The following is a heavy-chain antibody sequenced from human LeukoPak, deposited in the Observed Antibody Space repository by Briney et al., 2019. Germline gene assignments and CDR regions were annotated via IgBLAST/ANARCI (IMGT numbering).Heavy chain of an antibody. V-gene: IGHV3-23*01. Sequence: GGSLRLSCAASGFTFSSYAMRWVRQAPGKGLEWVSAIGGSGVDTYYADSVKGRFTISRENSKNTLYLQMNSLRAEDTAVYYCASERNDYWGKGTLVTVSS. CDR2: IGGSGVDT. CDR3: ASERNDY. J-gene: IGHJ4*02. CDR1: GFTFSSYA.